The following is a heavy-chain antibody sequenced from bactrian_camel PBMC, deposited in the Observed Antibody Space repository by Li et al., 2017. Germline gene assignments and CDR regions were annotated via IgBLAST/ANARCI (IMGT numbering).Heavy chain of an antibody. CDR2: IDNNGRT. V-gene: IGHV3S53*01. Sequence: QLVESGGGSVQVGGSLRLACPASEYFTMRYYCLGWFRQVPGKEREGVAAIDNNGRTNYAASVRGRFTISEDKAENILYLQISNLKPEDTAMYYCKAEGPFVIAGRSQFCRGGRDKDDWGQGTQVTVS. CDR1: EYFTMRYYC. J-gene: IGHJ4*01. D-gene: IGHD6*01. CDR3: KAEGPFVIAGRSQFCRGGRDKDD.